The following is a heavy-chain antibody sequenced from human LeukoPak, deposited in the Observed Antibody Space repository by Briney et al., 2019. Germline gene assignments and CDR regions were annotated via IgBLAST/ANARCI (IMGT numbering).Heavy chain of an antibody. V-gene: IGHV3-48*03. CDR2: ISSSGSTI. J-gene: IGHJ5*02. Sequence: GGSLRLSCAASGFTFSSYEMNWVRQPPREGLELVSYISSSGSTIYYADSVKGRFTISRDNAKNSLYLQMNSLRAEDTAVYYCVENYDILTAPSWFDPWGQGTLVTVSS. D-gene: IGHD3-9*01. CDR1: GFTFSSYE. CDR3: VENYDILTAPSWFDP.